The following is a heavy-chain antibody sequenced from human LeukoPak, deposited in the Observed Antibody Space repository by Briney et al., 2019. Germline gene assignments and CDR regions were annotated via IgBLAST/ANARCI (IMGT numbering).Heavy chain of an antibody. CDR1: GGSMNNFY. D-gene: IGHD2-2*01. CDR3: ASASYCSGTKCHNLAWFGP. J-gene: IGHJ5*02. CDR2: ISTTGST. V-gene: IGHV4-4*07. Sequence: SETLSLTCGVSGGSMNNFYWSWIRQPAGKGLEWIGRISTTGSTKCNPSLKSRVTLLVDTSKNQFSLKLASVIAADTAVYYCASASYCSGTKCHNLAWFGPWGQGTPVTVSS.